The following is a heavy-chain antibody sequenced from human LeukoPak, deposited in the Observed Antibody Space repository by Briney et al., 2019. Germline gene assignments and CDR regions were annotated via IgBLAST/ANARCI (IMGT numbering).Heavy chain of an antibody. CDR1: GYTFNTYG. V-gene: IGHV1-18*01. CDR2: ISPYNGNT. D-gene: IGHD3-22*01. CDR3: ARGPHERSGYPDD. J-gene: IGHJ4*02. Sequence: ASVKVSCKPYGYTFNTYGITWVRQAPGQGLEWMGWISPYNGNTNYAQKFQGRVTLTTDTSTSTAYMELRSLRSDDTAVYYCARGPHERSGYPDDWGQGTLVAVSS.